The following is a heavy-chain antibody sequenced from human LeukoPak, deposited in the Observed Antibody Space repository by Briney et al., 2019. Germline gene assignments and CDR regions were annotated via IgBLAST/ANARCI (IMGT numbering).Heavy chain of an antibody. V-gene: IGHV4-34*01. CDR2: INHSGST. CDR1: GGSISSYY. Sequence: SDTLSLTCTGSGGSISSYYWSWIRQPAGKGLEWIGEINHSGSTNYNPSLKSRVTISVDTSKNQFSLELSSVTAADTAVYYCARTAPYSSGWYGYFDYWGQGTLVTVSS. CDR3: ARTAPYSSGWYGYFDY. D-gene: IGHD6-19*01. J-gene: IGHJ4*02.